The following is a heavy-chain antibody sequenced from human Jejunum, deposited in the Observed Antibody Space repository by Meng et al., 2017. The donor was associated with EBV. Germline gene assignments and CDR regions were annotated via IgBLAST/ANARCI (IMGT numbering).Heavy chain of an antibody. Sequence: VQCVESGGGLVQPGGSLGLSCATSGFTFSDYWMHWVRQAPGKGLVWVSRINTDGSTTNYADSVKGRFTISRDNAENTLFLQMNSLKAEDTAVYYCTRAGSYRHDYWGQGTLVTVSS. D-gene: IGHD6-25*01. CDR3: TRAGSYRHDY. CDR2: INTDGSTT. J-gene: IGHJ4*02. V-gene: IGHV3-74*01. CDR1: GFTFSDYW.